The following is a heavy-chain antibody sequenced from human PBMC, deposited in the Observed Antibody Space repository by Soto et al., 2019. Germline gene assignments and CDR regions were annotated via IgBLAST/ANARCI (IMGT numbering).Heavy chain of an antibody. CDR3: VKGSASSRPYYIVY. CDR2: ITDSGGDT. V-gene: IGHV3-23*01. D-gene: IGHD2-2*01. CDR1: GFTFSSYA. Sequence: GGSLRLSCAASGFTFSSYAMSWVRQAPGKGLEWVSAITDSGGDTYHADSVKGRFTISRDNSKNTLYMQMNSLTAEDTAVYYCVKGSASSRPYYIVYWGQGTLVTVS. J-gene: IGHJ4*02.